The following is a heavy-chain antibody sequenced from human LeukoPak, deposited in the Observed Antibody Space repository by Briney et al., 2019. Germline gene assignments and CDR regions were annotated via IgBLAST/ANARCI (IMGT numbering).Heavy chain of an antibody. CDR3: AREGDLWFGELSFDY. J-gene: IGHJ4*02. CDR1: GFTFDDYG. CDR2: IICNGGST. D-gene: IGHD3-10*01. Sequence: GWFMRLSCAASGFTFDDYGMSWVRQAPGKGLEWVSGIICNGGSTVYADSVKGRFTISRDNAKNSLYLQMNSLRAEDTALYYCAREGDLWFGELSFDYWGQGTLVTV. V-gene: IGHV3-20*04.